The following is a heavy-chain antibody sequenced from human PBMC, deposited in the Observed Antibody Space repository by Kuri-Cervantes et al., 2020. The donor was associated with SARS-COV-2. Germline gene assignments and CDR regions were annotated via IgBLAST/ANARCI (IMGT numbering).Heavy chain of an antibody. V-gene: IGHV4-59*11. CDR2: VSYSGGT. CDR1: GGSISSHI. J-gene: IGHJ5*02. Sequence: GSLRLSCTVSGGSISSHIWTWSRQSPGKRLEWIGVVSYSGGTSYNPSLKSRSTISVDPSKNQFSLKLKSVTAADTALYFCARVLRYGVTGVNWFDPWGQGTLVTVSS. CDR3: ARVLRYGVTGVNWFDP. D-gene: IGHD2-21*02.